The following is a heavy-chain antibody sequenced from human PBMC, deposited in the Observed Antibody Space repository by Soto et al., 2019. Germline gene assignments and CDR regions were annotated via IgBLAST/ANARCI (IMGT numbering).Heavy chain of an antibody. Sequence: SETLSLTCTVSGGSISSSSYYWGWIRQPPGKGLEWIGSIYYSGSTYYNPSLKSRVTISVDTSKNQFSLKLSSVTAADTAVYYCARHVREYYYDSSGYLDYRGQGTLVTVST. D-gene: IGHD3-22*01. J-gene: IGHJ4*02. CDR2: IYYSGST. V-gene: IGHV4-39*01. CDR3: ARHVREYYYDSSGYLDY. CDR1: GGSISSSSYY.